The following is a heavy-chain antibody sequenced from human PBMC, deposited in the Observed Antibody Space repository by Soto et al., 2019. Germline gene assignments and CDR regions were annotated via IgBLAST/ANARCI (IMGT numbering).Heavy chain of an antibody. Sequence: QVQLVESGGGVVQPGRSPRLSCAASGFTFSNFGIHWVRQAPGKGLEWVAAISSDGGDKYYSHSVKDRFTISRDNSKNTLFLQMNGLRVEDTAVYYCVKGSEVARQELDHWGQGILVTVSS. J-gene: IGHJ4*02. CDR3: VKGSEVARQELDH. CDR2: ISSDGGDK. V-gene: IGHV3-30*18. D-gene: IGHD2-15*01. CDR1: GFTFSNFG.